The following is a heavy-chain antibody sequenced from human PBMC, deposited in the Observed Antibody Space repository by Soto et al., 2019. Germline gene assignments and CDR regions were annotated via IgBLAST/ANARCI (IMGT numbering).Heavy chain of an antibody. CDR2: ISGGGDRT. CDR1: GFTFINYA. V-gene: IGHV3-23*01. CDR3: ARKVLGSTSRPDWWYFDL. J-gene: IGHJ2*01. Sequence: EVQLLESGGGLVQPGGSLRLSCVGSGFTFINYAMNWVRQTPGKGLEWVSGISGGGDRTFDADSVKGRFTISRDNSKNTGNLQMNSLRADDTAVYYCARKVLGSTSRPDWWYFDLWGRGTLVTVSS. D-gene: IGHD2-2*01.